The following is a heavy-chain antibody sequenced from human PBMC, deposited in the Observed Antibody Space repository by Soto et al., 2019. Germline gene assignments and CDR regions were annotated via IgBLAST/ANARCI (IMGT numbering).Heavy chain of an antibody. CDR2: LNPDTGNT. Sequence: QVQLVQSGAELKKPGASVNISCTASGFTFSDNLINWVRQAPGQGLVWMGWLNPDTGNTRYSETFQGRVTISRHSSACLVYLEVSGLENEAPALSFGARDRHSVGTRANDAFDVWGQGTMLSVSS. CDR3: ARDRHSVGTRANDAFDV. V-gene: IGHV1-3*01. CDR1: GFTFSDNL. D-gene: IGHD1-1*01. J-gene: IGHJ3*01.